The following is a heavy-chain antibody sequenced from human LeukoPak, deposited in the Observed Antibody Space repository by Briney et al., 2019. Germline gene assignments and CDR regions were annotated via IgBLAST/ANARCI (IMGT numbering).Heavy chain of an antibody. CDR1: GFTFDDYA. J-gene: IGHJ6*02. V-gene: IGHV3-9*01. D-gene: IGHD2-15*01. CDR3: AKGGCSGDSCSMAYYYHYGMDV. Sequence: PGGSLRLSCAASGFTFDDYAMNWVRQAPGKGLEWVSGISWNGGSIGYADSVKGRFTISRDNAKNSLYLQMNSLRPEDTALYYCAKGGCSGDSCSMAYYYHYGMDVWGQGTTVTVSS. CDR2: ISWNGGSI.